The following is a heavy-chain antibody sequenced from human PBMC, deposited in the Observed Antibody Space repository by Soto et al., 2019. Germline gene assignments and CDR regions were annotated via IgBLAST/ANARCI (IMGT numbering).Heavy chain of an antibody. V-gene: IGHV1-69*13. CDR3: AGGRIRVAGRSAYYGMDV. Sequence: SVKVSCKASGGNPSNSAISWVRQAPGQGLEWMGGIIPVFGIVSYAQNFQGRVTITADESTSTAYMELSSLRSEDTAVYFCAGGRIRVAGRSAYYGMDVSGQGTTVTVSS. CDR1: GGNPSNSA. CDR2: IIPVFGIV. D-gene: IGHD6-19*01. J-gene: IGHJ6*02.